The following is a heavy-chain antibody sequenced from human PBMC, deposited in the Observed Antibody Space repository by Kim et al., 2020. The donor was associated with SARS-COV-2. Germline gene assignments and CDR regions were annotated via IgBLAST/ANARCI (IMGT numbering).Heavy chain of an antibody. CDR1: VYTFTSYY. V-gene: IGHV1-46*01. Sequence: ASVKVSCKASVYTFTSYYMHWVRQAPGQGLECMGIINPSGGSTSYAQKFQGRVTMTRDTSTSTVYMELSSLRSEDTAVYYCARGDSGYDDRYYYYYMDVWGKGTTVTVSS. D-gene: IGHD5-12*01. CDR3: ARGDSGYDDRYYYYYMDV. CDR2: INPSGGST. J-gene: IGHJ6*03.